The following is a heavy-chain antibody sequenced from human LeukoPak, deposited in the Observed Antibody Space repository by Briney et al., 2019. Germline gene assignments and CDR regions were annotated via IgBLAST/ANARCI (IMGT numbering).Heavy chain of an antibody. V-gene: IGHV1-2*02. D-gene: IGHD3-9*01. CDR1: GYTFTGYY. CDR2: INPNSGGT. J-gene: IGHJ4*02. CDR3: ARAPPYNILTGYRLFDY. Sequence: ASVKVSCKASGYTFTGYYMHWVRQAPGQGLEWMGWINPNSGGTNYAQKFQGRVTMTWDTSISTAYMEVSRLRSDDTAVYYCARAPPYNILTGYRLFDYWGQGTLVTVSS.